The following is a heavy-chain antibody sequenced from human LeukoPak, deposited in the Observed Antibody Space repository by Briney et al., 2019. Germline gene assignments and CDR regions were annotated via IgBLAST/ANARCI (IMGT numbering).Heavy chain of an antibody. CDR2: INSDGSST. D-gene: IGHD2-2*01. CDR1: GFTFSSYW. J-gene: IGHJ4*02. Sequence: PGGSLRLSCAASGFTFSSYWMHWVRQAPGKGPVWVSRINSDGSSTSYADSVKGRFAISRDNAKNTLYLQMNSLRAEDTAVYYCARGLGSTSDLSGYWGQGTLVTVSS. CDR3: ARGLGSTSDLSGY. V-gene: IGHV3-74*01.